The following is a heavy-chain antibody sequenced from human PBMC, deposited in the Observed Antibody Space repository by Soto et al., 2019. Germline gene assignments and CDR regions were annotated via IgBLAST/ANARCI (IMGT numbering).Heavy chain of an antibody. D-gene: IGHD3-10*01. J-gene: IGHJ4*02. CDR1: GDTFSFYT. Sequence: QVQLVQSGAELKKPGSSVKVSCKASGDTFSFYTINWVRQAPGLGLERMGRVNPILSMSNYAQKFQGRVKTTADKSTNTAYMELRSLRSDDTAFYYCATSYGSGYRAFDYWGQGALVTVSS. CDR2: VNPILSMS. CDR3: ATSYGSGYRAFDY. V-gene: IGHV1-69*02.